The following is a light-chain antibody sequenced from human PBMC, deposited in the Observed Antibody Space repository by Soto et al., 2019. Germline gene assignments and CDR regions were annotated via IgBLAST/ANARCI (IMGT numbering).Light chain of an antibody. CDR1: QSISSY. V-gene: IGKV1-39*01. CDR2: AAS. Sequence: DIQMTQSPSSLSASVGDRVTITCRASQSISSYLNWYQQKPGKAPTRLIYAASSFQSCVPSRFSGSGSGTDFTLTISSLQPADFATYYCQQSYSTPITFGQGTRLEIK. CDR3: QQSYSTPIT. J-gene: IGKJ5*01.